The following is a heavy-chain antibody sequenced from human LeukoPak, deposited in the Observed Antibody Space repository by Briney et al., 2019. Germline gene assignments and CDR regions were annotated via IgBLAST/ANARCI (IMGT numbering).Heavy chain of an antibody. D-gene: IGHD2-15*01. CDR2: IYYNEDT. J-gene: IGHJ3*01. CDR1: GVSIYSSTYY. V-gene: IGHV4-39*01. Sequence: SETPSLTCSVSGVSIYSSTYYWAWIRQPPGKGLEFIGSIYYNEDTFHNPSLKSRLTISVDTSANLFSLRLTSVTAADTATYYCARQLAAGNDGFDVWGPGTVVTVSS. CDR3: ARQLAAGNDGFDV.